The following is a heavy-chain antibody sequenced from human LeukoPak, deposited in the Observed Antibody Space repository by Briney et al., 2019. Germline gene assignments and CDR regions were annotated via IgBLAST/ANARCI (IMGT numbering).Heavy chain of an antibody. Sequence: ASVKVSCKASGYTFTSYYMHWVRQAPGQGLEWMGIINPSGGSTSYAQKFQGRVTMTRDTSTSTVYMELSSLRSEDTAVYYCARVGYCSSGSCYSLGYWGQGTLVTVSS. V-gene: IGHV1-46*01. CDR2: INPSGGST. CDR3: ARVGYCSSGSCYSLGY. J-gene: IGHJ4*02. D-gene: IGHD2-15*01. CDR1: GYTFTSYY.